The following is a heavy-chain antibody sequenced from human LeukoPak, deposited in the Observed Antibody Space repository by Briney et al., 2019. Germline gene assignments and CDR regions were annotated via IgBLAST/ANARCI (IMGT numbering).Heavy chain of an antibody. J-gene: IGHJ4*02. CDR2: ISRRGSDI. CDR1: RVTFSGYT. CDR3: ARALYYDILTGYQTHTYYFDY. Sequence: GGSLRLSCTASRVTFSGYTMNWVRQAPGKGLEWVSSISRRGSDIYYAASVKGRFTISRDNARNSLYLQMSSLRAEDTAVYYCARALYYDILTGYQTHTYYFDYWGQGTLVTVSS. D-gene: IGHD3-9*01. V-gene: IGHV3-21*01.